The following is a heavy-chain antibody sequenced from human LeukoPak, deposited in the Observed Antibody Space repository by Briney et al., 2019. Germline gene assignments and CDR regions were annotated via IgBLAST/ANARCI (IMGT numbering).Heavy chain of an antibody. J-gene: IGHJ4*02. V-gene: IGHV3-21*01. CDR1: GFTFSSYS. CDR3: ARMILRGYSYGLDY. CDR2: ISSSSSYI. D-gene: IGHD5-18*01. Sequence: PGGSLRLSCAASGFTFSSYSMNWVRQAPGKGLEWVSSISSSSSYIYYADSVKGRFTISRDNAKNSLYLQMNSLRAEDTAVYYCARMILRGYSYGLDYWGQGTLVTVSS.